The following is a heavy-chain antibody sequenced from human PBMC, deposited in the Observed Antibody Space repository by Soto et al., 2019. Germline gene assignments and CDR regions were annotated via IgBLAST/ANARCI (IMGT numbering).Heavy chain of an antibody. J-gene: IGHJ4*02. CDR1: GFTFSSIA. V-gene: IGHV3-23*01. D-gene: IGHD6-13*01. CDR2: ISGSGANT. CDR3: AMTQRLGGGQQLG. Sequence: EVQLLESGGGLVQPGGSLRLSCAASGFTFSSIAMSWVRQAPGKGLGWVSAISGSGANTYYADSVMGRFTIPRDTSKNTLYLQMNSLRAEDTAIYYCAMTQRLGGGQQLGWGQGNLVTVSS.